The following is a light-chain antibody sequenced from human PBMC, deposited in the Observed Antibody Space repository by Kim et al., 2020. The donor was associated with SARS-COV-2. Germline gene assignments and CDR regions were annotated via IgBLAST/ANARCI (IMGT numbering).Light chain of an antibody. J-gene: IGKJ1*01. Sequence: DIQMTQSPSSLSASVGDRVTITCRASQGISNYLAWYQQKPGKVPKLLIYAASALRSGVPSRFSGSGLGTDFTLTITSLQPEDVAVYYCQQCKGAPWTFGHGTKVEIK. CDR3: QQCKGAPWT. CDR1: QGISNY. V-gene: IGKV1-27*01. CDR2: AAS.